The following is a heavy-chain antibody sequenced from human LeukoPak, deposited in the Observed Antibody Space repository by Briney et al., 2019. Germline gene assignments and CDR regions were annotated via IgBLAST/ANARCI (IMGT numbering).Heavy chain of an antibody. J-gene: IGHJ3*02. V-gene: IGHV3-21*01. CDR2: ISSSSSYI. Sequence: PGGSLRLSCAASGFTFSSYSMNWVRQAPGKGLEWVSSISSSSSYIYYADSVKGRFTISRDNAKNSLYLQMNSLRAEDTAVYYCARDEYLGTIVVAHFDIWGQGTMVTVSS. CDR3: ARDEYLGTIVVAHFDI. D-gene: IGHD2-21*01. CDR1: GFTFSSYS.